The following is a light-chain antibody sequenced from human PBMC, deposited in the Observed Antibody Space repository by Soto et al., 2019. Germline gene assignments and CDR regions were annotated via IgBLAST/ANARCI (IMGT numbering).Light chain of an antibody. CDR2: DVN. V-gene: IGLV2-14*03. J-gene: IGLJ2*01. Sequence: QSALTQPASVSGSPGESITISCTGTSSDVGGYNSVSWHQQHPGKAPKLLVYDVNNRPSGVSNRFSGSKSGNTASLTISGLQAEDEADYYCASYTSRSTLAFGGGNKVTVL. CDR3: ASYTSRSTLA. CDR1: SSDVGGYNS.